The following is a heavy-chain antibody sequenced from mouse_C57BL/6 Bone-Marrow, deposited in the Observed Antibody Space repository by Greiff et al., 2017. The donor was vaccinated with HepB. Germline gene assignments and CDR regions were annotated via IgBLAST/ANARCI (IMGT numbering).Heavy chain of an antibody. CDR1: GYTFTSYW. V-gene: IGHV1-64*01. CDR2: IHPNSGST. Sequence: VQLQQPGAELVKPGASVKLSCKASGYTFTSYWMHWVKQRPGQGLEWIGMIHPNSGSTNYNEKFKSKATLTVDKSSSTAYMQLSSLTSEDSAVYYCATPDYYGSSYVGYYAMDYWGQGTSVTVSS. CDR3: ATPDYYGSSYVGYYAMDY. D-gene: IGHD1-1*01. J-gene: IGHJ4*01.